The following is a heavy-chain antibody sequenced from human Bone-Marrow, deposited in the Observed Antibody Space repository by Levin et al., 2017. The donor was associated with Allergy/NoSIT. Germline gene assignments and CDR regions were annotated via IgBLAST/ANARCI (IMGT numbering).Heavy chain of an antibody. D-gene: IGHD3-22*01. Sequence: GGSLRLSCKASGYTFTSYDINWVRQATGQGLEWMGWMNPNSGNTGYAQKFQGRVTMTRNTSISTAYMELSSLRSEDTAVYYCATVINYYDSSGYYLDYWGQGTLVTVSS. CDR2: MNPNSGNT. CDR1: GYTFTSYD. CDR3: ATVINYYDSSGYYLDY. V-gene: IGHV1-8*01. J-gene: IGHJ4*02.